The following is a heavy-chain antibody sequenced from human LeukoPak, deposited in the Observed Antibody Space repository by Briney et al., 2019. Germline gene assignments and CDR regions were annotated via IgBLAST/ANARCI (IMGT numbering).Heavy chain of an antibody. V-gene: IGHV4-31*03. D-gene: IGHD3-16*01. CDR1: GGSISSGGYY. CDR2: IYYSGST. J-gene: IGHJ4*02. Sequence: SQTLSLTCTVSGGSISSGGYYWSWIRQHPGRGLEWIGYIYYSGSTYCNPSLKSRVTISVDTSKNQFSLKLSSVTAADTAVYYCARETLGERYFDYWGQGTLVTVSS. CDR3: ARETLGERYFDY.